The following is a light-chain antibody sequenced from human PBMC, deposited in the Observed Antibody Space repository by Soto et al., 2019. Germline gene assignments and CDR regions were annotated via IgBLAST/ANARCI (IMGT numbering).Light chain of an antibody. CDR2: GAS. J-gene: IGKJ2*01. CDR3: QQYTAWPLYT. V-gene: IGKV3-15*01. Sequence: EIVMTQSPATLSLSPGERATLSCRASRSVSSDLAWYQQKPGQAPRLLIFGASTRASGIPARFSVSGSGTEFTLTISSLQSEDLAVYYCQQYTAWPLYTFGQGTKLEIK. CDR1: RSVSSD.